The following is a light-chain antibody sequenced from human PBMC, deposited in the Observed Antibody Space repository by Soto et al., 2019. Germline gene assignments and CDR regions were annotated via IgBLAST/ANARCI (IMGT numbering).Light chain of an antibody. CDR3: QQYNNWPYT. CDR2: GAS. J-gene: IGKJ2*01. Sequence: EIVMTQSPATLFVSPGERATLSCRASQSVRSKLAWYQQKPGQAPRLLIYGASTRATGIPARFSGSGSGTEFTLTISSLPSEDFAVYYCQQYNNWPYTFGQGTKLEIK. V-gene: IGKV3-15*01. CDR1: QSVRSK.